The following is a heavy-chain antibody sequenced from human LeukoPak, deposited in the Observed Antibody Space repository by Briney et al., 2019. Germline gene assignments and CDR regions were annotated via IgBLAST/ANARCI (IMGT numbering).Heavy chain of an antibody. J-gene: IGHJ5*02. CDR2: IYYSGST. D-gene: IGHD1-7*01. V-gene: IGHV4-39*07. CDR3: AREYNWNYVLFLPGWFDP. CDR1: GGSISSSSYY. Sequence: SETLSLTCTVSGGSISSSSYYWGWIRQPPGKGLEWIGSIYYSGSTYYNPSLKSRVTISVDTSKNQFSLKLSSVTAADTAVYYCAREYNWNYVLFLPGWFDPWGQGTLVTVSS.